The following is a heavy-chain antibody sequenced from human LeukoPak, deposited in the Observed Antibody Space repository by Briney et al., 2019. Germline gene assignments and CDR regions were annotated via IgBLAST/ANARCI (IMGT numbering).Heavy chain of an antibody. CDR3: TTDAPIVVVPAAWGGAFDI. V-gene: IGHV3-15*01. CDR1: GFTFSNAW. Sequence: GGSLRLSCAASGFTFSNAWMSWVRQAPGKGLEWVGRIKSKTDGGTTDYAAPVKGRFTISRDDSKNTLYLQMNSLKTEDTAVYYCTTDAPIVVVPAAWGGAFDIWGQGTMVTVSS. J-gene: IGHJ3*02. D-gene: IGHD2-2*01. CDR2: IKSKTDGGTT.